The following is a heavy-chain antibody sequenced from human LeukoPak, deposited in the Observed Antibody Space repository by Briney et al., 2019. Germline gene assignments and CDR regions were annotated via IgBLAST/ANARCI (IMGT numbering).Heavy chain of an antibody. J-gene: IGHJ4*02. CDR1: GXPFSSYW. Sequence: GGSLRLSCAASGXPFSSYWMHWVRQAPGKGLVWVSRITTDGSNTTYAASVKGRFTISRDNAKNTVYLQMNSLRVDDTAVYYCAREGAYGSGTYGAGDYWGQGILVTVSS. V-gene: IGHV3-74*01. CDR2: ITTDGSNT. CDR3: AREGAYGSGTYGAGDY. D-gene: IGHD3-10*01.